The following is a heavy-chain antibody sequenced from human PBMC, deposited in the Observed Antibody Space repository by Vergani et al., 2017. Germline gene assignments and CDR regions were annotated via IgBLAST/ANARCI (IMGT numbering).Heavy chain of an antibody. CDR3: AGGPDIVAAIYEDYFDY. CDR1: GGSISSGSYY. D-gene: IGHD5-12*01. J-gene: IGHJ4*02. V-gene: IGHV4-61*02. Sequence: QVQLQESGPGLVKPSQTLSLTCTVSGGSISSGSYYWSWIRQPAGKGLEWIGRIYTSGSTNYNPSLKSRVTISVDTTKNQFSLKLSSVTAADTAVYYCAGGPDIVAAIYEDYFDYWGQGTLVTVSS. CDR2: IYTSGST.